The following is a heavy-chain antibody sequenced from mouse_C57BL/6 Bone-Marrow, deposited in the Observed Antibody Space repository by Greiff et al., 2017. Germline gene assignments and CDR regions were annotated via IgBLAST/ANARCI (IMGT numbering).Heavy chain of an antibody. CDR1: GFTFSSYA. CDR2: ISDGGSYT. CDR3: ARPIITAVVAHWYLDV. V-gene: IGHV5-4*03. D-gene: IGHD1-1*01. J-gene: IGHJ1*03. Sequence: EVMLVESGGGLVKPGGSLKLSCAASGFTFSSYAMSWVRQTPEKRLEWVATISDGGSYTYYPDNVKGRFTISRDNAKNNLYLQMSHLKSEDTAMYYCARPIITAVVAHWYLDVWGTGTTVTVSS.